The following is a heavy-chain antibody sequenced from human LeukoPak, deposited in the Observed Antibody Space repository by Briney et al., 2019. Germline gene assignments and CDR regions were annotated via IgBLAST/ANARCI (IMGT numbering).Heavy chain of an antibody. CDR2: IYYSGST. J-gene: IGHJ3*01. Sequence: SETLSLTCTGSGGSISSYYWSWIRQPPGKGLEWIGYIYYSGSTSYNPSLKSRVTISVDTSKNHFSLKLTSVTAADTAVYYCSRHDSTVTNAFDLWGQGTMVTVSS. CDR1: GGSISSYY. CDR3: SRHDSTVTNAFDL. V-gene: IGHV4-59*08. D-gene: IGHD4-17*01.